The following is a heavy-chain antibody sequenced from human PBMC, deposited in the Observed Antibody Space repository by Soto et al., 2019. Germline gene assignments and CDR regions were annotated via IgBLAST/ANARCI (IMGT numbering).Heavy chain of an antibody. CDR2: MNPYNGDT. Sequence: QVQLVQSGAEVKKPGASVKVSCKASGYTFTTYDVNWMRQATGQGPEWLGWMNPYNGDTGYAQKFQGRVTLTRDTSMNTAYLELSSLTYEDTAVYYCARNRRETGDFGYWGRGTLVTVSS. V-gene: IGHV1-8*02. CDR3: ARNRRETGDFGY. J-gene: IGHJ4*02. D-gene: IGHD7-27*01. CDR1: GYTFTTYD.